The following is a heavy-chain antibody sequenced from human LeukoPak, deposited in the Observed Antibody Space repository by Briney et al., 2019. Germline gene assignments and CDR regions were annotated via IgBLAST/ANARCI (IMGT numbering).Heavy chain of an antibody. D-gene: IGHD3-9*01. CDR2: IIPIFGTA. Sequence: SVKVSCKASGVTFSSYAISWVRQAPGQGLEWMGGIIPIFGTANHAQKFQGRVTITADESTSTAYMELSSLRSEDTAVYYCARLPLTGYSRGYYYGMDVWGQGTTVTVSS. J-gene: IGHJ6*02. CDR1: GVTFSSYA. CDR3: ARLPLTGYSRGYYYGMDV. V-gene: IGHV1-69*01.